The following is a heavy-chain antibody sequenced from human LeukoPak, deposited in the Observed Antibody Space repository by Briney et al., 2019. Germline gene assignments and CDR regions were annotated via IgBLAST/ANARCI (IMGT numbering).Heavy chain of an antibody. V-gene: IGHV3-23*01. D-gene: IGHD3-10*01. CDR3: AKRREPVAFGEGLDY. CDR2: IASGDGIA. J-gene: IGHJ4*02. Sequence: GGSLRLSGAASGFTFSRYGMSWVRQTPGKGLEGVSRIASGDGIAYDADSVKGRFIISRDNSKNTLYLQMNSLRAEDTAIYYCAKRREPVAFGEGLDYWGQGTLVTVSS. CDR1: GFTFSRYG.